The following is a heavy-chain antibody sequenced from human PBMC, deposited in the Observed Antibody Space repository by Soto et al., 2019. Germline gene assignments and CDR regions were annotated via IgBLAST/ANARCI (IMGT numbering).Heavy chain of an antibody. CDR1: GFTFSSYW. CDR3: ARDWVEAVITLGYYYYGMDV. D-gene: IGHD3-22*01. V-gene: IGHV3-7*03. Sequence: EVQLVESGGGLVQPGGSLRLSCAASGFTFSSYWMSWVRQAPGKGLEWVANIKQDGSEKYYVDSVKGRFTISRDNAKNSLYLQMNSLRAEDTAVYYCARDWVEAVITLGYYYYGMDVWGQGTTVTVSS. J-gene: IGHJ6*02. CDR2: IKQDGSEK.